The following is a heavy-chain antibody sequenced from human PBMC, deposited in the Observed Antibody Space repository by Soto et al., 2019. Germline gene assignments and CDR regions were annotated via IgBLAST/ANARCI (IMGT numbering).Heavy chain of an antibody. CDR2: ISYDGSNK. D-gene: IGHD2-21*01. CDR1: GFTFSSYG. CDR3: AKDLLAYCGGDCLNWFDP. J-gene: IGHJ5*02. V-gene: IGHV3-30*18. Sequence: GGSLRLSCAASGFTFSSYGMHWVRQAPGKGLEWVAVISYDGSNKYYADSVKGRFTISRDNSKNTLYLQMNSLRAEDTALYYCAKDLLAYCGGDCLNWFDPWGQGTLVTVSS.